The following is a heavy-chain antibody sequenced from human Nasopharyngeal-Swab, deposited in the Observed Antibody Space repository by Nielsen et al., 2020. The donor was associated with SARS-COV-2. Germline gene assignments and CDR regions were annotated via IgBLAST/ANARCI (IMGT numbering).Heavy chain of an antibody. CDR1: GGSISSYY. Sequence: SETLSLTCTVSGGSISSYYWSWIRQPPGKGLEWIGYIYYSGSTNYNPSLKSRVTISVDTSKNQFSLKLGYVTAADTAVYYCARGGLWFGEYPGWFDPWGQGTLVTVSS. J-gene: IGHJ5*02. V-gene: IGHV4-59*01. D-gene: IGHD3-10*01. CDR3: ARGGLWFGEYPGWFDP. CDR2: IYYSGST.